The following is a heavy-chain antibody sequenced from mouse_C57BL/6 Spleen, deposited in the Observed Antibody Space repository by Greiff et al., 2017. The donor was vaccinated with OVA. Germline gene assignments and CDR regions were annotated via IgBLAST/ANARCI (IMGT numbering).Heavy chain of an antibody. CDR2: IDPSDSYT. Sequence: QVQLQQPGAELVKPGASVKLSCKASGYTFTSYWMQWVKQRPGQGLEWIGEIDPSDSYTNYNRKFKGKATLTVDTSSSTAYMQLSSLTSEDSAVYYCARYYGLDWYFDVWGTGTTVTVSS. V-gene: IGHV1-50*01. D-gene: IGHD1-1*02. J-gene: IGHJ1*03. CDR3: ARYYGLDWYFDV. CDR1: GYTFTSYW.